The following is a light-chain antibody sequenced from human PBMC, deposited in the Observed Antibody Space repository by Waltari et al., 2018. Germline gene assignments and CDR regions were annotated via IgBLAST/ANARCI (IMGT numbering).Light chain of an antibody. Sequence: QSALTQPASVSGSPGQSITISCSGTDSDVGAYDFVSWYQQHPGKAPHLIIYEDNNRPSGISNRFSASKSGNPASLTIAGLQAEDEADYYCSSYTTSSAPGVFGTGTRVTVL. CDR3: SSYTTSSAPGV. CDR1: DSDVGAYDF. CDR2: EDN. J-gene: IGLJ1*01. V-gene: IGLV2-14*01.